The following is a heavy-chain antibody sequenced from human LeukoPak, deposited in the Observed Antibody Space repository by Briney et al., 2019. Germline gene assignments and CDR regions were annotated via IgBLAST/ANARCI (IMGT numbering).Heavy chain of an antibody. D-gene: IGHD5-12*01. CDR2: IYHSGST. V-gene: IGHV4-38-2*02. CDR3: ARDKGGSDYDYWFDP. Sequence: SETLSLTCTVSGYSISSGYYWGWIRQPPGKGLEWIGSIYHSGSTNYNPSLKSRVTISVDTSKNQFSLKLTSVTAADTAVYYCARDKGGSDYDYWFDPWGQGTLVTVSS. CDR1: GYSISSGYY. J-gene: IGHJ5*02.